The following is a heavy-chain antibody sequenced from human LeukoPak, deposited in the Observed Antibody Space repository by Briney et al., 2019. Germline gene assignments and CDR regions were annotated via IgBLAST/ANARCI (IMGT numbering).Heavy chain of an antibody. J-gene: IGHJ3*02. Sequence: GESLKISCQGFGYSFTSFWIGWVRQMPGKGLEWMGIIYPGDSETRYIPSFQGQVTFSDDKSINTAYLQWSSLKASDTAIYYCAAIRSYSDAFDIWGQGTMVTVTS. CDR2: IYPGDSET. CDR3: AAIRSYSDAFDI. D-gene: IGHD2-21*01. CDR1: GYSFTSFW. V-gene: IGHV5-51*01.